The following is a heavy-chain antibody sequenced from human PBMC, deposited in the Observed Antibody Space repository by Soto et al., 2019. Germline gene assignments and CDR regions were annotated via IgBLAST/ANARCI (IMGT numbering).Heavy chain of an antibody. CDR3: AKGTRTTGTTRAAFDY. CDR2: ISGSGGST. D-gene: IGHD1-1*01. J-gene: IGHJ4*02. V-gene: IGHV3-23*01. CDR1: GFTFSSYA. Sequence: EVQLLESGGGLVQPGGSLRLSCAASGFTFSSYAMSWVRLAPGKGLEWVSAISGSGGSTYYADSVEGRFTVSRDNSKNTLYLQMNSLRAEDTALYYCAKGTRTTGTTRAAFDYWGQGTLVTVSS.